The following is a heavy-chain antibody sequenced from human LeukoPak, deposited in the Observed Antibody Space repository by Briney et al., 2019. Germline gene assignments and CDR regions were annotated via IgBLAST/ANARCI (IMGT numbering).Heavy chain of an antibody. CDR3: ARGGGLWFD. D-gene: IGHD3-10*01. J-gene: IGHJ4*02. V-gene: IGHV3-21*01. CDR1: AFTFSSYS. CDR2: ISSSGSYI. Sequence: PGGSLRLSCAASAFTFSSYSMNWVRQAPGKGLEWVSSISSSGSYIYYADSVKGRFTISRDNAKNSLYLQMNSLRAEDTAVYYCARGGGLWFDWGQGTLVTVSS.